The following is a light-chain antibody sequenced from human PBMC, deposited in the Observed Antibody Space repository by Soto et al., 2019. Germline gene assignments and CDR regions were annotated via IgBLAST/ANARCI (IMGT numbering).Light chain of an antibody. CDR2: DAS. V-gene: IGKV3D-20*01. Sequence: EIVLTQSPATLSLSPGERATLSCGASQSISSNSLAWYQQKPGLAPRLLIYDASSRATGIPDRFSGSGSGTEFTLTISRLEPEDFLVYYCQQYGSLLTFGGGTKVEIK. CDR3: QQYGSLLT. CDR1: QSISSNS. J-gene: IGKJ4*01.